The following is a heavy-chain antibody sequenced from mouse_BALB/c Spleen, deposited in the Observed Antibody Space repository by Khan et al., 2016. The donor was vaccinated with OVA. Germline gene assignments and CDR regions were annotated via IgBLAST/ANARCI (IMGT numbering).Heavy chain of an antibody. D-gene: IGHD1-1*01. CDR1: GFTFNSYG. J-gene: IGHJ2*01. V-gene: IGHV5-17*02. CDR3: ATSYFYGYYFDY. Sequence: EVQLVESGGGLVQPGGSRKLSCAASGFTFNSYGMHWVRQAPEKGLEWVAYISGDRNTIYYADTVKGRFTISRDNPKNNLFLQMTSLISEYTAMYYCATSYFYGYYFDYWGPGTTLTVS. CDR2: ISGDRNTI.